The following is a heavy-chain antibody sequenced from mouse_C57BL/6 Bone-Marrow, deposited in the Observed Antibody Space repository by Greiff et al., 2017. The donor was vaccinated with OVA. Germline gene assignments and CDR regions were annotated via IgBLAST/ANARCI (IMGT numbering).Heavy chain of an antibody. CDR3: ARSYYGNYLSWFAF. V-gene: IGHV1-53*01. CDR1: GYTFTSYW. D-gene: IGHD2-10*01. Sequence: VQLQQPGTELVKPGASVKLSCKASGYTFTSYWMHWVKQRPGQGLEWIGNINPSNGGTNYNEKFKGKATLTADKSSSTAYLELRSLTSEDSAFYFCARSYYGNYLSWFAFWGQGTLVTVSA. J-gene: IGHJ3*01. CDR2: INPSNGGT.